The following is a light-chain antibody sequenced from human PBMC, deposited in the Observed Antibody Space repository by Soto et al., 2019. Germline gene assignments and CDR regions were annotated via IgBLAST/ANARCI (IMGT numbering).Light chain of an antibody. V-gene: IGLV1-51*01. CDR2: DND. J-gene: IGLJ1*01. CDR3: GTWDSSLSSYV. Sequence: QSVLTQPPSVSAAPGQKVTISCSGSSSNIGSNYVSWYQQLPGTAPKLLIYDNDKRPSGIPDRFSGSQSGTSATLGITGLQTGDEADYYCGTWDSSLSSYVFGTGTKLTVL. CDR1: SSNIGSNY.